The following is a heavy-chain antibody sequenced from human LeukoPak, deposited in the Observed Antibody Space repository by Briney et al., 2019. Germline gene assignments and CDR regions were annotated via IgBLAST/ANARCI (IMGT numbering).Heavy chain of an antibody. Sequence: GGSLRLSCAASGFTFSSYEMNWVRQAPGKGLEWVSYISSSGSTIYYADSVKGRFTISRDNAKNSLYLQMKSLRAEDTAVYYCARDALQSKAFDIWGQGTMVTVSS. V-gene: IGHV3-48*03. J-gene: IGHJ3*02. D-gene: IGHD4-11*01. CDR2: ISSSGSTI. CDR3: ARDALQSKAFDI. CDR1: GFTFSSYE.